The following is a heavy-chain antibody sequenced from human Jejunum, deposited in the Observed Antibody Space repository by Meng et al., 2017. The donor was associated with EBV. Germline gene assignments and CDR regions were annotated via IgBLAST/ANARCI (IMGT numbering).Heavy chain of an antibody. CDR2: IYHSGIT. J-gene: IGHJ4*02. Sequence: QVQLQESGPGLVKPSGILXPTCAVSGDSSSSSYWWSWIRQPPGKGLEWIGEIYHSGITNYNPSLKTRVTMSVDKSKNQFTLNLSSVTAADTAVYYCARGYYDSSGYYYVNYWGQGTLVTVSS. CDR3: ARGYYDSSGYYYVNY. D-gene: IGHD3-22*01. CDR1: GDSSSSSYW. V-gene: IGHV4-4*02.